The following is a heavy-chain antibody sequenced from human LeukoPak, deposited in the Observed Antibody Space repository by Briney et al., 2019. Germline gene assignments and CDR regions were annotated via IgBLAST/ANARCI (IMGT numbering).Heavy chain of an antibody. CDR1: GFTFSTYG. V-gene: IGHV3-23*01. D-gene: IGHD3-9*01. CDR3: AKDSNFDWLLGVFDY. Sequence: QPGGSLRLSCVASGFTFSTYGMTWVRQAPGKGLEWVSGISDSGGSTYYADSVKGRFTISRDQSKNTLFLQMNSLRAEDTAVYYCAKDSNFDWLLGVFDYWGQGTLVTVSS. J-gene: IGHJ4*02. CDR2: ISDSGGST.